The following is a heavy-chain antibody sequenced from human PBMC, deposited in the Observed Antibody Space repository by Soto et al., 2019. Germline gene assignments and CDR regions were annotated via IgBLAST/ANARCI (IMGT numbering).Heavy chain of an antibody. J-gene: IGHJ6*03. D-gene: IGHD3-3*01. CDR3: ARDSKYDFWSGSKASYYYYYYMDV. CDR2: MNPNSGNT. V-gene: IGHV1-8*01. Sequence: GASVKASCKSSGYTFTSYDINWVRQATGQGLEWMGWMNPNSGNTGYAQKFQGRVTMTRNTSISTAYMELSSLRSEDTAVYYCARDSKYDFWSGSKASYYYYYYMDVWGKGTTVTVSS. CDR1: GYTFTSYD.